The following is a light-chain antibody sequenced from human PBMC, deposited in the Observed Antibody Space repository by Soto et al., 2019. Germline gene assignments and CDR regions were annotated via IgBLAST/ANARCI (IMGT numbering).Light chain of an antibody. Sequence: QSVLTQPPSASGTPGQRVNISCSGSSSNIGSNTVNWYQPLPGTAPKLLIYSNNQRPSGVPDRFSGSKSGTSASLAISGLQSEDEADYYCAAWDDSLNGYVFGTGTKLTVL. CDR1: SSNIGSNT. CDR3: AAWDDSLNGYV. CDR2: SNN. V-gene: IGLV1-44*01. J-gene: IGLJ1*01.